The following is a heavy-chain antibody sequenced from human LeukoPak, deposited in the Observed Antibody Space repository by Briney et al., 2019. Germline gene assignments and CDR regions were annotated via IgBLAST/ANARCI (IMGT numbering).Heavy chain of an antibody. CDR3: ARRATNSRLSMVRGVIVAANNHHFDH. D-gene: IGHD3-10*01. Sequence: SETLSLTCSVYVGYLRGYFLSRIRAAPGEGAEVVGEIIHWGRPNYNPSLQSRVTISVDTSKNQFSLNLSSVTAADTAVYYCARRATNSRLSMVRGVIVAANNHHFDHWGQGTLVTVSS. CDR1: VGYLRGYF. V-gene: IGHV4-34*12. J-gene: IGHJ4*02. CDR2: IIHWGRP.